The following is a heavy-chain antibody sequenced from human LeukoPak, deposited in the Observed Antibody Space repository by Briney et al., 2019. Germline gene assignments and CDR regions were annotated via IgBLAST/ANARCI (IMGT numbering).Heavy chain of an antibody. CDR3: ARNPLYASRRIDAFDI. CDR2: IYPGDSDT. V-gene: IGHV5-51*01. Sequence: GESLKISCKGSGYSFTSYWIGWVRQMPGKGLEWMGIIYPGDSDTRYSPSFQGQVTISADKSISTAYLQWSSLKASDTAMYYCARNPLYASRRIDAFDIWGQGTMVTVSS. CDR1: GYSFTSYW. D-gene: IGHD2-2*01. J-gene: IGHJ3*02.